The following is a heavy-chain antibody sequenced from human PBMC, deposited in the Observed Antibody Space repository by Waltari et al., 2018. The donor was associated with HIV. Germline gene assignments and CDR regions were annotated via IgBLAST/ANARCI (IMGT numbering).Heavy chain of an antibody. V-gene: IGHV4-34*01. J-gene: IGHJ3*01. D-gene: IGHD2-21*02. Sequence: QVRLEQWGAGLLKPSETLSLTCAVYGTSFTGYYWTWIRQSPGGGLQWIGEVDHRGSTHYNPSLKSRVSMSVDTFKHQVSRKLASVTAADTAVYYCANLISMTATDVFDVWGQGTLVGVSS. CDR3: ANLISMTATDVFDV. CDR2: VDHRGST. CDR1: GTSFTGYY.